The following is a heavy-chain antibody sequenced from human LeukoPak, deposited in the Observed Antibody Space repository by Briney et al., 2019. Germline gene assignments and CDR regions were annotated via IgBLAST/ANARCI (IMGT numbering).Heavy chain of an antibody. D-gene: IGHD5-18*01. V-gene: IGHV4-34*01. CDR2: INHSGST. Sequence: SETLSLTCAVYGGSFSGYYWSWIRQPPWKGLEWIGEINHSGSTNYNPSLKSRVTISVDTSKNQFSLKLSSVTAADTAVYYCARGRGDTAMAVFDYWGQGTLVTVSS. CDR1: GGSFSGYY. J-gene: IGHJ4*02. CDR3: ARGRGDTAMAVFDY.